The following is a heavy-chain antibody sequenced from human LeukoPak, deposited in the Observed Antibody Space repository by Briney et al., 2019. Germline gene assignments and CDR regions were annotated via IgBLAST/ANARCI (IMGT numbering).Heavy chain of an antibody. CDR3: ASETGCSSTSCYLDY. J-gene: IGHJ4*02. Sequence: SETLSLTCAVYGGSFSGYYWSWIRQPPGKGLEWVGEINHSGSTNYNPSLKSRVTISVDTSKNQFSLKLSSVTAADTAVYYCASETGCSSTSCYLDYWGQGTLVTVSS. D-gene: IGHD2-2*01. CDR2: INHSGST. V-gene: IGHV4-34*01. CDR1: GGSFSGYY.